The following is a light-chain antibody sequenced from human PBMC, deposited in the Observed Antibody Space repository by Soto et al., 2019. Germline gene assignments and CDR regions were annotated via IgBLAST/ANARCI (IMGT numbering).Light chain of an antibody. CDR1: SSNIGAGYD. Sequence: QSVLTQPPSVSGAPGQRVTISFTGSSSNIGAGYDVHWYQQLPGTAPKLLIYGNSNRPSGVPDRFSGSKSGTSASLAITGLQAEDEADYYCQSYDSSLSAGVFGTGTKLTVL. CDR3: QSYDSSLSAGV. CDR2: GNS. V-gene: IGLV1-40*01. J-gene: IGLJ1*01.